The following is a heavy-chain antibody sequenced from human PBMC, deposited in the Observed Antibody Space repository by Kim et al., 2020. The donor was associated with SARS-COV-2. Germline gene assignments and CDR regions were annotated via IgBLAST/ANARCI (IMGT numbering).Heavy chain of an antibody. V-gene: IGHV4-59*01. D-gene: IGHD3-3*01. Sequence: KSQVTISVDTSKNQFSLKLSSVTAADTAVYYCARDRNDFWSGYSVDAFDIWGQGTMVTVSS. J-gene: IGHJ3*02. CDR3: ARDRNDFWSGYSVDAFDI.